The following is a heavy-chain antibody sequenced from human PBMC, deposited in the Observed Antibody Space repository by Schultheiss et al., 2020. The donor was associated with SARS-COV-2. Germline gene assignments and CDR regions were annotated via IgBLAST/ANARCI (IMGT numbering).Heavy chain of an antibody. J-gene: IGHJ4*02. CDR1: GGSFSGYY. D-gene: IGHD6-19*01. CDR3: ARPARVGPVAGTPHLYY. Sequence: SETLSLTCAVYGGSFSGYYWSWIRQPPGKGLEWIGYISDSGSTNCNPSLKSRVTMSIDTSKNQFSLKMSSVTAADTAVYYCARPARVGPVAGTPHLYYWGQGTLVTVSS. V-gene: IGHV4-59*12. CDR2: ISDSGST.